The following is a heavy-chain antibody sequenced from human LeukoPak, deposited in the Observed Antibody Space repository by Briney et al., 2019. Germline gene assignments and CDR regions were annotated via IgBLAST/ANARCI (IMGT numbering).Heavy chain of an antibody. V-gene: IGHV3-74*01. CDR1: GFTFSRYW. CDR3: ATLAYGPDY. Sequence: PGGSLRLSCAASGFTFSRYWMHWVRQAPGKGLVWVSGIDSDGHTTFYADYVKGRFTISRDNARNTLFLQMNSLGAEDTAVYYCATLAYGPDYWGQGTLGTVS. D-gene: IGHD3-10*01. CDR2: IDSDGHTT. J-gene: IGHJ4*02.